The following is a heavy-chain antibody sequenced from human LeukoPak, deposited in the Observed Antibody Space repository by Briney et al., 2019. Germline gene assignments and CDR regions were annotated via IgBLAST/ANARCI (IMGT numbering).Heavy chain of an antibody. CDR3: AKTRGNTMIVVGPFDY. J-gene: IGHJ4*02. CDR2: ISGSGSST. V-gene: IGHV3-23*01. CDR1: GFTFSSYG. Sequence: GGTLRLSCAASGFTFSSYGMSWFRQAPGKGLEWVSSISGSGSSTYYTDSVKGRFTISRDNSKNTLYLQMKSLRAEDTAIYYCAKTRGNTMIVVGPFDYWGQGTLVTVSS. D-gene: IGHD3-22*01.